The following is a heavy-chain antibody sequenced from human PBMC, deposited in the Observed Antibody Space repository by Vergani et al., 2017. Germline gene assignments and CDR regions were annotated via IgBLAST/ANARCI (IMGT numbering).Heavy chain of an antibody. V-gene: IGHV5-51*01. D-gene: IGHD6-13*01. J-gene: IGHJ6*02. Sequence: EVQLVQSGAEVKKPGESLKISCKGSGYSFTSYWIGWVRQMPGKGLEWMGIIYPGDSDTRYSPSIQGQVTISADKSISTAYLQWSSLKASDTAMYYCARQLLGIAAAGTVHYYGMDVGGQGTTVTVSS. CDR3: ARQLLGIAAAGTVHYYGMDV. CDR1: GYSFTSYW. CDR2: IYPGDSDT.